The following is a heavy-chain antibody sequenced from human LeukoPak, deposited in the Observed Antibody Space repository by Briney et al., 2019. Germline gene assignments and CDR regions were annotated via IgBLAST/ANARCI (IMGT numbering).Heavy chain of an antibody. CDR2: FSGTSTLT. V-gene: IGHV3-23*01. CDR1: GFDFSHYG. Sequence: GGSLRLSCAASGFDFSHYGMSWVRQSPGKGLEWVSTFSGTSTLTYYADSVKGRFTISRDSSRNTLFLHMNTLRAEDTAIYYCAKDRTVGASYWYFDLWGRGTLVTVSS. J-gene: IGHJ2*01. D-gene: IGHD1-26*01. CDR3: AKDRTVGASYWYFDL.